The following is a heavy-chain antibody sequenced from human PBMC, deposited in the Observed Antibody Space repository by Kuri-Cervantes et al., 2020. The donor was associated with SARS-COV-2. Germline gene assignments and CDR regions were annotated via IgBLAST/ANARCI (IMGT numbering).Heavy chain of an antibody. CDR1: GGTFSSYA. D-gene: IGHD2-8*01. CDR2: IIPIFGTA. CDR3: ATQACPNGVCFSNAAFDV. J-gene: IGHJ3*01. Sequence: SVKVSCKASGGTFSSYAISWVRQAPGQGLEWMGGIIPIFGTANYAQKFQGRVTITADESTGTAYMELSSLRSEDTAIYDCATQACPNGVCFSNAAFDVWGQGTMVTVSS. V-gene: IGHV1-69*13.